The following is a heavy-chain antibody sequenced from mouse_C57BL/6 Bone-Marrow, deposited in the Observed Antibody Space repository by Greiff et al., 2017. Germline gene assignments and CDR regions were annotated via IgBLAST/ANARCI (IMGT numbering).Heavy chain of an antibody. CDR3: ERLDSSGPWFAY. D-gene: IGHD3-2*02. V-gene: IGHV1-82*01. CDR1: GYAFSSSW. J-gene: IGHJ3*01. Sequence: QVQLQQSGPELVKPGASVKISCKASGYAFSSSWMNWVKQRPGKGLEWIGRIYPGDGDTNYNGKFKGKATLTADKSSSTAYMQLSSLTSEDSAVYFCERLDSSGPWFAYWGQGTLVTVSA. CDR2: IYPGDGDT.